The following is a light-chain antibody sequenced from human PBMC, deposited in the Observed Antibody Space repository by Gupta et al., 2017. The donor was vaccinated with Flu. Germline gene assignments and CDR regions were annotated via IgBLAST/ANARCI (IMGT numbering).Light chain of an antibody. V-gene: IGKV3-20*01. J-gene: IGKJ2*01. CDR1: QTVNNNY. CDR3: QHYGRSPRT. Sequence: EIVLTQSPGTLSLSPGERATLSCRASQTVNNNYVAWYQQKPGQAPRLLLFAASSRATGIPDRFSGSGSGTDFTLTISRLEPEDFAVYYCQHYGRSPRTFGQGTKLEIK. CDR2: AAS.